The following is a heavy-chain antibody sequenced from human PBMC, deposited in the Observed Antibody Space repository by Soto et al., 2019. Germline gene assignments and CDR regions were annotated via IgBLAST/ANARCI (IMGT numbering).Heavy chain of an antibody. CDR3: ARWFTYGNFDYFDY. Sequence: PGGSLRLSCAASGFTFSSYWMSWVRQAPGKGLEWVANIKPDGSDKYYVDSVKGRFTISRDNTKNTLYLQMNGLRAEDTALYYCARWFTYGNFDYFDYWGQGTQVTGSS. CDR1: GFTFSSYW. CDR2: IKPDGSDK. V-gene: IGHV3-7*03. D-gene: IGHD3-10*01. J-gene: IGHJ4*02.